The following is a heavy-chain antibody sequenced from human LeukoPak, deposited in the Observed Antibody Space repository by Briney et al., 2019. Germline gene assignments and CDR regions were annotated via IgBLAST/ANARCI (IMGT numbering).Heavy chain of an antibody. Sequence: PSETLSLTCTVSGGSISSYYWSWIRQPPGKGLEWIGYIYYSGSTNYNPSLKSRVTISVDTSKNQFSLKLSSVTAADTAVYYCARGSGPSLWLQPFDYWGQGTLVTVSS. V-gene: IGHV4-59*01. D-gene: IGHD5-24*01. CDR1: GGSISSYY. CDR3: ARGSGPSLWLQPFDY. J-gene: IGHJ4*02. CDR2: IYYSGST.